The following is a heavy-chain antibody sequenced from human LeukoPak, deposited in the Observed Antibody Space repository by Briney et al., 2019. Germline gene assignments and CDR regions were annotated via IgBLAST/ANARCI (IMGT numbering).Heavy chain of an antibody. CDR1: GFTFSSYG. J-gene: IGHJ4*02. CDR2: ISGSGGST. V-gene: IGHV3-23*01. Sequence: PGGSLRLSCAASGFTFSSYGIHWVRQAPGKGLEWVSAISGSGGSTYYADSVKGRFTISRDNSKNTLYLQMNSLRAEDTAVYYCAKEPPQNYYDSSGYPYFDYWGQGTLVTVSS. CDR3: AKEPPQNYYDSSGYPYFDY. D-gene: IGHD3-22*01.